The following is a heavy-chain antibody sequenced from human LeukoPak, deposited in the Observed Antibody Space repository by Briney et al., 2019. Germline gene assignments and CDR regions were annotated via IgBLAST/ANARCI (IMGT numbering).Heavy chain of an antibody. D-gene: IGHD6-6*01. J-gene: IGHJ4*02. CDR1: GGSISSYY. Sequence: SETLSLTCTVSGGSISSYYWGWIRQPPGKGLEWIGSIYYSGSTYYNPSLKSRVTISVDTSKNQFSLKLSSVTAADTAVYYCARHPYKYSSSSFDYWGQGTLVTVSS. V-gene: IGHV4-39*01. CDR3: ARHPYKYSSSSFDY. CDR2: IYYSGST.